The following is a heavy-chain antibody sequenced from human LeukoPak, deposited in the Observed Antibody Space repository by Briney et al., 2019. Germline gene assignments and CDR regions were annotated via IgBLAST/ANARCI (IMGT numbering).Heavy chain of an antibody. Sequence: GGSLRLSCAASGFTFSHYSMNWVRQAPGKGLEWVSYISSSSTIIYYADSVKGRFTISRDNAKNSLYLQMNSLRDEDTAVYYCARGSTAAAGTTDWGQGTLVTVSS. V-gene: IGHV3-48*02. D-gene: IGHD6-13*01. J-gene: IGHJ4*02. CDR2: ISSSSTII. CDR3: ARGSTAAAGTTD. CDR1: GFTFSHYS.